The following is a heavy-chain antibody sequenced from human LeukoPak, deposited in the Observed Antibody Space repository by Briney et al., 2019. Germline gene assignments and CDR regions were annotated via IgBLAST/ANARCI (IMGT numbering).Heavy chain of an antibody. D-gene: IGHD2-2*02. V-gene: IGHV4-34*01. CDR2: INHSGST. CDR3: ARVRRDIVVAPAAILFDP. CDR1: GGSFRGYY. Sequence: SETLSLTCAAYGGSFRGYYWSWIRQPPGKGLEWIGEINHSGSTNYNPSFKSRVTISVDTSKNQFSLKLSSVTAADTAVYYCARVRRDIVVAPAAILFDPWGQGTLVTVSS. J-gene: IGHJ5*02.